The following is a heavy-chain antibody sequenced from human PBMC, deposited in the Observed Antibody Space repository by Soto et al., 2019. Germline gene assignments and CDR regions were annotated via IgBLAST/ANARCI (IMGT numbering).Heavy chain of an antibody. CDR2: INPNSGGT. J-gene: IGHJ6*02. Sequence: QVQLVQSGAEVKKPGASVKVSCKASGYTFTGYYMHWVRQAPGQGLEWMGWINPNSGGTNYAQKFQGWVTMTRDTSISTAYMELSRLRSDDTAVYYCARATFIAVAGTSGMDVWGQGTTVTVSS. CDR1: GYTFTGYY. D-gene: IGHD6-19*01. V-gene: IGHV1-2*04. CDR3: ARATFIAVAGTSGMDV.